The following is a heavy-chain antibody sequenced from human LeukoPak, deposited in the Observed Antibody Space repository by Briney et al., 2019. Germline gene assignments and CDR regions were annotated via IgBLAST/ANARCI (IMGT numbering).Heavy chain of an antibody. CDR1: GFIFSSYS. Sequence: PGGSLRLSCAASGFIFSSYSMNWVRQAPGKGLEWVSYISSSSSTIYYADSVKGRFTISRDNSKNTLYLQMNSLRAEDTAVYYCARAVGEYCTNGVCYTPRYYYYYMDVWGKGTTVTVSS. CDR3: ARAVGEYCTNGVCYTPRYYYYYMDV. J-gene: IGHJ6*03. D-gene: IGHD2-8*01. CDR2: ISSSSSTI. V-gene: IGHV3-48*01.